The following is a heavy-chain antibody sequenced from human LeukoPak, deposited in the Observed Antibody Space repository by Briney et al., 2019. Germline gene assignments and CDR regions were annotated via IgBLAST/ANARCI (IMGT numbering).Heavy chain of an antibody. J-gene: IGHJ3*02. CDR1: DFTVSSNY. CDR3: ALGIYGSYDAFDI. V-gene: IGHV3-53*01. CDR2: IYSGDIT. D-gene: IGHD3-10*01. Sequence: AGSLCLSCAAYDFTVSSNYLSWVRQAPGKGLEWVSVIYSGDITYYADSVKGRFTISRDNSKNTLYLQMNNLRAEDTAVYHCALGIYGSYDAFDIWGQGTMVTVSS.